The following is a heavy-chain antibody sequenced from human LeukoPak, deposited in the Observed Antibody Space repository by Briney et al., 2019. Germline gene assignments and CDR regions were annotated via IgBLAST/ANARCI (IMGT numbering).Heavy chain of an antibody. J-gene: IGHJ5*02. CDR2: INPNSGGT. CDR1: GYTFTGYY. Sequence: ASVKVSCKASGYTFTGYYMHWVRQAPGQGLEWMGWINPNSGGTNYAQKFQGRVTMTRDTSISTAYMELSRLRSEDTAVYYCARDPVPYYDFWSGYYVLDWFDPWGQGTLVTVSS. CDR3: ARDPVPYYDFWSGYYVLDWFDP. V-gene: IGHV1-2*02. D-gene: IGHD3-3*01.